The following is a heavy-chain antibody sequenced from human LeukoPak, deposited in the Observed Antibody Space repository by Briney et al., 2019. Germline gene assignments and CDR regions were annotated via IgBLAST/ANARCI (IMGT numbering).Heavy chain of an antibody. D-gene: IGHD3-16*02. Sequence: GGSLRLSCAASGFTFSDYYMSWIRQAPGKGLEWVSYISSSSSYTNYADSVKGRFTISRDNAKNSLYLQMNSLRAEDTAVYYCARVYDYVWGSYRNFDYWGQGALVTVSS. CDR2: ISSSSSYT. V-gene: IGHV3-11*06. J-gene: IGHJ4*02. CDR1: GFTFSDYY. CDR3: ARVYDYVWGSYRNFDY.